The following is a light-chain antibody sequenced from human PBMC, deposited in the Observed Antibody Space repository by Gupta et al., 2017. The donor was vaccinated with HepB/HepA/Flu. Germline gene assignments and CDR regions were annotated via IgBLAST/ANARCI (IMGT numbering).Light chain of an antibody. J-gene: IGKJ2*01. CDR1: QTLLNSDGNNR. V-gene: IGKV2-28*01. CDR3: SLALQTPYT. CDR2: LGS. Sequence: DIVMTQSPLSLPVTPGEPASVSCRSSQTLLNSDGNNRLDWYLQKPGQSPHLLIYLGSNRASGVPARISGSGSVTDFTLNIIRVEADDVGVYYCSLALQTPYTFGEGTKLEIK.